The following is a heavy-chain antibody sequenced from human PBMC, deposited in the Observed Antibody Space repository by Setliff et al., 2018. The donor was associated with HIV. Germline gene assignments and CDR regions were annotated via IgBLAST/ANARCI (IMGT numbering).Heavy chain of an antibody. CDR3: ARHFGISYRSPFDP. J-gene: IGHJ5*02. CDR1: GYSFTSYW. CDR2: IFPGDSKM. V-gene: IGHV5-51*01. Sequence: GESLKISCKGSGYSFTSYWIAWVRQKPGKGLEWMGIIFPGDSKMHYSPSFQGRVTISVDKSTSTAYLQWSSLKASDSAIYYCARHFGISYRSPFDPWGQGTLVTVSS. D-gene: IGHD3-3*01.